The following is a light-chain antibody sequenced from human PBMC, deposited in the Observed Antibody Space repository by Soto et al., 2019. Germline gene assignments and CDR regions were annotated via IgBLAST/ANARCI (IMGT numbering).Light chain of an antibody. CDR1: QSVSSN. CDR3: QQYNNWPPWT. Sequence: VVMTHAPSILSVSPLERASLSFRSIQSVSSNLGWYQQKPGQAPRLLIYDASTRATGVPARFSGSGSGTEFTLTISSLQSEDFAVYYCQQYNNWPPWTFGQGAKVDIK. V-gene: IGKV3-15*01. J-gene: IGKJ1*01. CDR2: DAS.